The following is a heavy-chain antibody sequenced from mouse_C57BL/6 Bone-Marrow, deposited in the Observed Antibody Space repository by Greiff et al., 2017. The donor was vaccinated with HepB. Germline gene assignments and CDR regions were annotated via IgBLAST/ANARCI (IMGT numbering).Heavy chain of an antibody. CDR2: IYPRSGNT. V-gene: IGHV1-81*01. CDR1: GYTFTSYG. J-gene: IGHJ4*01. CDR3: ARDYYGSRGYAMDY. D-gene: IGHD1-1*01. Sequence: VMLVESGAELARPGASVKLSCKASGYTFTSYGISWVKQRTGQGLEWIGEIYPRSGNTYYNEKFKGKATLTADKSSSTAYMELRSLTSEDSAVYFCARDYYGSRGYAMDYWGQGTSVTVSS.